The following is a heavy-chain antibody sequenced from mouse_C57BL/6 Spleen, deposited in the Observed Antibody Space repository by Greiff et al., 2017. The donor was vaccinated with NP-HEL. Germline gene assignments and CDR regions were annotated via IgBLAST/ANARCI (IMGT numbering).Heavy chain of an antibody. Sequence: QVQLQQPGAELVRPGSSAKLSCKASGYTFTSYWMHWVKQRPIQGLEWIGNIDPSDSETHYNQKFKDKATLTVDKSSSTAYMQLSSLTSEDSAVYYCAREGATVVSYWYFDVWGTGTTVTVSS. CDR1: GYTFTSYW. J-gene: IGHJ1*03. D-gene: IGHD1-1*01. CDR3: AREGATVVSYWYFDV. V-gene: IGHV1-52*01. CDR2: IDPSDSET.